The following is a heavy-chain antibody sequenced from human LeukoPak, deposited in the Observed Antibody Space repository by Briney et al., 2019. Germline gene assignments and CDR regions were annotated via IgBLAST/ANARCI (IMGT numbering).Heavy chain of an antibody. CDR3: TRDTDGSLDY. CDR1: GFTFVNSW. J-gene: IGHJ4*02. V-gene: IGHV3-7*01. CDR2: IKQDGSTK. Sequence: GGSLRLSCAASGFTFVNSWTAWVRPAPGKGLEWVANIKQDGSTKHHVDSVKGRFTSSRDNPKNSLYLQLYNRRADGTAVYYCTRDTDGSLDYWGQGILVTVAS. D-gene: IGHD1-26*01.